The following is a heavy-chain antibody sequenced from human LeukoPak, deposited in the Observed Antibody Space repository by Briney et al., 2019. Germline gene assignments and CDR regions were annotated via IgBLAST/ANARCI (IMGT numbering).Heavy chain of an antibody. CDR1: GFTFDNYA. CDR3: AKVLGSSSWYSLGY. Sequence: GGSLRLSCAASGFTFDNYAMHWARQAPGKGLEWVSLISGGGGSTSYADSVKGRFTISRDNSKGSLYLQMNSLTTEDTALYYCAKVLGSSSWYSLGYWGQGTLVTVSS. V-gene: IGHV3-43*02. J-gene: IGHJ4*02. D-gene: IGHD6-13*01. CDR2: ISGGGGST.